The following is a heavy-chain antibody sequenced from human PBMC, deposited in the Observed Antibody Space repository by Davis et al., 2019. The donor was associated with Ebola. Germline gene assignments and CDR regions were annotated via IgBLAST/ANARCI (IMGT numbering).Heavy chain of an antibody. CDR2: INSDGSAT. CDR1: RFTFSSYW. Sequence: GESLKISCAASRFTFSSYWMHWVRQAPGKGLVWVSRINSDGSATSYADSVRGRFTISRDNAKNTLFLQMNSLRADDTAVYYCARDVAGRAGYWGQGTLVTVYS. D-gene: IGHD1-14*01. V-gene: IGHV3-74*01. J-gene: IGHJ4*02. CDR3: ARDVAGRAGY.